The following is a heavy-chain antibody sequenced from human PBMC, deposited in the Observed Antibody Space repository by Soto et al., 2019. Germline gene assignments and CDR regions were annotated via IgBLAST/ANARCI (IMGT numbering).Heavy chain of an antibody. D-gene: IGHD3-3*01. CDR1: GGSISSGSYY. CDR2: IYYIGST. V-gene: IGHV4-31*03. CDR3: ARSIFPDTDAFDI. J-gene: IGHJ3*02. Sequence: SETLSLTCTVSGGSISSGSYYWTWIRQHPGKGLEWIGYIYYIGSTYYNPSLRSRITISQDTSKNQFSLTMSSVTAADTALYFCARSIFPDTDAFDIWGHGTMVTVSS.